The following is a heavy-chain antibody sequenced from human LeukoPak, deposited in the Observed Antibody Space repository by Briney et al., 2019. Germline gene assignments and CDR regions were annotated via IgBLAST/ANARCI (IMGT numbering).Heavy chain of an antibody. CDR2: IYHSGSI. D-gene: IGHD6-25*01. CDR1: GYSISSGYY. J-gene: IGHJ4*02. CDR3: ARLGGAGDY. Sequence: KPSETLSLTCAVSGYSISSGYYWGWIRQPPGKGLEWIGSIYHSGSIYYNPSLKSRVTISVDTSKNQFSLKLSSVTAADTAVYYCARLGGAGDYWGQGTLVTVSS. V-gene: IGHV4-38-2*01.